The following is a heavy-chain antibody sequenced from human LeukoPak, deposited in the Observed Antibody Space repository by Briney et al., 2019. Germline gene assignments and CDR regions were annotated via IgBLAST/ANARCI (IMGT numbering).Heavy chain of an antibody. Sequence: GGSLRLSCAASGFTFSSYSMNWVRQAPGKGLEWVSSISSSSSYIYYADSVKSRFTISRDNAKNSLYLQMNSLRAEDTAVYYCASGRGCSSTSCYYYYGMDVWGQGTTVTVSS. CDR3: ASGRGCSSTSCYYYYGMDV. D-gene: IGHD2-2*01. J-gene: IGHJ6*02. CDR1: GFTFSSYS. V-gene: IGHV3-21*01. CDR2: ISSSSSYI.